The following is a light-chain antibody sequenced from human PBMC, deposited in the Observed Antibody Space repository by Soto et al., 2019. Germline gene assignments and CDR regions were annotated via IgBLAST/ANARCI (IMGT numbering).Light chain of an antibody. J-gene: IGLJ1*01. CDR3: SSYTTSNTRQIV. V-gene: IGLV2-14*03. Sequence: QSDLTQPASVSGSPGQSITISCTGTSSDVGGYNYVSWYQQHPGKAPKLMIFDVSNRPSGVSNRFSGSKSGNTASLAISGLQPEDEADYYRSSYTTSNTRQIVFGTGPKVT. CDR2: DVS. CDR1: SSDVGGYNY.